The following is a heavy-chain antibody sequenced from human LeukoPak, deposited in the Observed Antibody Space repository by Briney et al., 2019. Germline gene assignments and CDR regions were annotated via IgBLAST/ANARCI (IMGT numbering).Heavy chain of an antibody. CDR3: AKDLYHDYGDYGWFDP. V-gene: IGHV3-21*04. Sequence: PGGSLRLSCAASGFTFSSYSMNWVRQAPGKGLEWVSSISSSSSYIYYADSVKGRFTISRDNSKNTLYLQMNSLRAEDTAVYYCAKDLYHDYGDYGWFDPWGQGTLVTVSS. J-gene: IGHJ5*02. CDR1: GFTFSSYS. D-gene: IGHD4-17*01. CDR2: ISSSSSYI.